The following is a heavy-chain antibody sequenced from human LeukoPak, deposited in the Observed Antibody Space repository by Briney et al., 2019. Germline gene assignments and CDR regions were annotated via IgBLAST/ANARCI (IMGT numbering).Heavy chain of an antibody. J-gene: IGHJ5*02. Sequence: GESLKISCETSGYSFTTYWIGWVRQRPGTGLEWVGGIYPDDSDTRYSPSFQGQVAFSADRSIRTAYLKWNSLKASDAGMYYCAGQRGASGAVNWFDPWGQGTLVTVSS. CDR3: AGQRGASGAVNWFDP. CDR1: GYSFTTYW. D-gene: IGHD3-10*01. CDR2: IYPDDSDT. V-gene: IGHV5-51*01.